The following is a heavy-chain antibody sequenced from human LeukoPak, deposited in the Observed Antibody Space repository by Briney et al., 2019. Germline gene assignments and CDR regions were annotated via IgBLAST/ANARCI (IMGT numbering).Heavy chain of an antibody. CDR3: ARDPRRGSPDYFDS. D-gene: IGHD3-16*01. CDR1: GFTVSSNY. J-gene: IGHJ4*02. CDR2: IYSGGST. V-gene: IGHV3-53*05. Sequence: PGGSLRLSCAASGFTVSSNYMSWVRQAPGKGLEWVSVIYSGGSTYYADSVKGRFTISRDDSRDTLYLQMNSLRSEDTAVYYCARDPRRGSPDYFDSWGQGTLVTVST.